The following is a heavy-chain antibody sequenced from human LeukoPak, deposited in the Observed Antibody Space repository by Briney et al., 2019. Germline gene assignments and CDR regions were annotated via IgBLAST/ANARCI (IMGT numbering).Heavy chain of an antibody. CDR2: ISWDGGST. CDR1: GFTFDDYA. J-gene: IGHJ6*03. V-gene: IGHV3-43D*03. Sequence: PGGSLRLSCAASGFTFDDYAMHWVRQAPGKGLEWVSLISWDGGSTYYADSVKGRFTISRDNSKNSLYLQMNSLRAEDTALYYCAKSSPDKYYYYMDVWGKGTTVTVSS. CDR3: AKSSPDKYYYYMDV.